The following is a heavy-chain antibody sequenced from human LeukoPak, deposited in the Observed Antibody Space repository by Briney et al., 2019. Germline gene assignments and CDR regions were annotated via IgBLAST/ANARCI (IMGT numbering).Heavy chain of an antibody. Sequence: GASVTVSYKASGGTFNSYAISWVRQAPGQGLEWMGRIIPIFGIANYAQKFQGRVTITADKSTSTAYMELSSLRSEDTAVYYCAREVAKDIVVVPAAADAGTFDPWGQGTLVTVSS. V-gene: IGHV1-69*17. CDR1: GGTFNSYA. D-gene: IGHD2-2*01. CDR3: AREVAKDIVVVPAAADAGTFDP. CDR2: IIPIFGIA. J-gene: IGHJ5*02.